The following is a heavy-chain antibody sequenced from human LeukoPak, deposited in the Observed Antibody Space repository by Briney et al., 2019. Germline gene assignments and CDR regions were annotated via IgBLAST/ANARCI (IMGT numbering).Heavy chain of an antibody. D-gene: IGHD6-19*01. CDR1: GASISSYY. Sequence: SETLSLTCTVSGASISSYYWSWIRQPPGKGLEWIGYIYTSETTNYNPSLRSRLTISTATSKNHFSLRPSSVTAADTAVYYCARQPSPSSLSYFDLWGQGTLVLVSS. V-gene: IGHV4-4*09. CDR2: IYTSETT. J-gene: IGHJ4*02. CDR3: ARQPSPSSLSYFDL.